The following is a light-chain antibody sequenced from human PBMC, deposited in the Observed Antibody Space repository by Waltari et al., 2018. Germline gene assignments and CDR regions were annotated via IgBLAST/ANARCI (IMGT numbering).Light chain of an antibody. CDR2: EVS. CDR3: SLYAGSNNLGV. J-gene: IGLJ1*01. V-gene: IGLV2-8*01. CDR1: SSDVGGYNY. Sequence: QSALTEPPPASGSPGPSVTISCTGTSSDVGGYNYFPWYQQHPCKAPKLMIYEVSTRPSGVPDRFSRSKSGNTASLTVSGLQAEDEADYYCSLYAGSNNLGVFGTGTKVTVL.